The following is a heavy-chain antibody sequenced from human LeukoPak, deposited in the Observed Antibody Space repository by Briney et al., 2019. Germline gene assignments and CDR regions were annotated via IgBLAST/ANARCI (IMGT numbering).Heavy chain of an antibody. CDR3: ASAVDYDAFFDL. D-gene: IGHD4-17*01. Sequence: GGSLRLSCAASGFTVSSNYMSWVRQAPGKGLEWVSVIYSGGSTYYADSVKGRFTISRNNSKNPLILQMNGLKAEDTSVYYGASAVDYDAFFDLWGQGTLVTVSA. CDR1: GFTVSSNY. CDR2: IYSGGST. V-gene: IGHV3-53*01. J-gene: IGHJ4*02.